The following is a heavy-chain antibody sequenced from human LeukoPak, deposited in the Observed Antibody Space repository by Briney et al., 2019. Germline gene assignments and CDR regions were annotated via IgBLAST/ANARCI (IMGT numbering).Heavy chain of an antibody. J-gene: IGHJ6*04. CDR2: IYYSGST. V-gene: IGHV4-31*03. Sequence: PSETLSLTCTVSGGFISSGGYYWSWIRQHPGKGLEWIGYIYYSGSTYYNPSLKSRVTISVDTSKNQFSLKLSSVTAADTAVYYCARERPSYYGMDVWGKGTTVTVSS. CDR3: ARERPSYYGMDV. CDR1: GGFISSGGYY.